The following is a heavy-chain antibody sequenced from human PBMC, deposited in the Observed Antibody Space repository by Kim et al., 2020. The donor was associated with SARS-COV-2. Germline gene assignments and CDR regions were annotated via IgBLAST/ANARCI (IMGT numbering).Heavy chain of an antibody. Sequence: GGSLRLSCAASGFSFGAYTMHWVRQVPGKGLEWVSHISWDGGRLQYADSVKGRFTISRDNSRNSLYLQMNSLRKEDTAFYYCVKSDQAGMGGPYFDYWG. CDR3: VKSDQAGMGGPYFDY. CDR1: GFSFGAYT. J-gene: IGHJ4*01. CDR2: ISWDGGRL. V-gene: IGHV3-43*01. D-gene: IGHD1-26*01.